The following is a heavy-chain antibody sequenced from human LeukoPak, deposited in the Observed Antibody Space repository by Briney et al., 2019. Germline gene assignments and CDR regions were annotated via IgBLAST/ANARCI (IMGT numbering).Heavy chain of an antibody. J-gene: IGHJ4*02. CDR2: INPSGGST. CDR1: GYTFTSYY. V-gene: IGHV1-46*01. D-gene: IGHD3-22*01. Sequence: ASVKVSCKASGYTFTSYYMHWVRQPPGQGLEWMGIINPSGGSTSYAQKFQGRVTITRDTSTSTVYMELSSLRSEDTAVYYCARDQRDYYDIFDYWGQGTLVTVSS. CDR3: ARDQRDYYDIFDY.